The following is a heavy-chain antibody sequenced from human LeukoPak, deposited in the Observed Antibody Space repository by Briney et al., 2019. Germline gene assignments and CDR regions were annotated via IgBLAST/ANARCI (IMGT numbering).Heavy chain of an antibody. CDR3: ARQKGYSSGWYFDY. CDR1: GGSISSSSYY. D-gene: IGHD6-19*01. Sequence: SETLSLTCTVSGGSISSSSYYWGWIRQPPGKGLEWIGSIYYSGSTYYNPSLKSRVTISVDTSKNQFSLKLSSVTAADTAVYYCARQKGYSSGWYFDYWGQGTLVTVSS. V-gene: IGHV4-39*01. CDR2: IYYSGST. J-gene: IGHJ4*02.